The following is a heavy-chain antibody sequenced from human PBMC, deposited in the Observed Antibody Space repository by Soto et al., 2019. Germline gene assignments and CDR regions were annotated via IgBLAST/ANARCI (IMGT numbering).Heavy chain of an antibody. CDR3: ADVDNYVTPTPQDV. V-gene: IGHV1-18*03. CDR2: ISPYSGNT. Sequence: QVQLVQSGDEVRKPGSSVKVSCKASGYIFVNYGIAWVRQAPGQGLEWMGWISPYSGNTHYASKVQGRLTLTTDTSTSTAYMDQGGLASDDIAVEYGADVDNYVTPTPQDVWGQGTTVTVSS. J-gene: IGHJ6*02. D-gene: IGHD4-4*01. CDR1: GYIFVNYG.